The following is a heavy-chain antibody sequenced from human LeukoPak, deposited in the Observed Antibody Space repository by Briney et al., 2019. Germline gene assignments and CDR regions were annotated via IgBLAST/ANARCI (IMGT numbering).Heavy chain of an antibody. CDR3: ARDPSPSHSSSWKYYYYGMDV. D-gene: IGHD6-13*01. CDR1: GGTFSSYA. CDR2: IIPIFGTA. V-gene: IGHV1-69*13. Sequence: GASVKVSCKASGGTFSSYAISWVRQAPGQGLEWMGGIIPIFGTANYAQKFQGRITITADESTSTAYVELSSLRSEDTAVYYCARDPSPSHSSSWKYYYYGMDVWGQGTTVTVSS. J-gene: IGHJ6*02.